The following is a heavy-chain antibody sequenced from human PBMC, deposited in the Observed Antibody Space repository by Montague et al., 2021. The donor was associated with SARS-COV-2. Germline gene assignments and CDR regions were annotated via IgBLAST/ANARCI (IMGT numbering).Heavy chain of an antibody. CDR2: IYQGAST. Sequence: SETLSLTCAVSGDSIMTTDCWSWVRQPPGTVLEWIGEIYQGASTNYNSFLKSRITMSVDRSKNQVLLVLYSVTAADTALYYCVRAGGFHNRPPVWGQGALVRVSS. CDR3: VRAGGFHNRPPV. D-gene: IGHD4-23*01. CDR1: GDSIMTTDC. V-gene: IGHV4-4*02. J-gene: IGHJ4*02.